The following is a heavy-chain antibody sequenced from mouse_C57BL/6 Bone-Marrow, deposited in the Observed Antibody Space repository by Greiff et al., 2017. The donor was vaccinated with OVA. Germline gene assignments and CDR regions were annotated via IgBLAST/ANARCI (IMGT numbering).Heavy chain of an antibody. J-gene: IGHJ3*01. CDR1: GYTFTSYW. V-gene: IGHV1-59*01. D-gene: IGHD2-5*01. Sequence: VQLQQPGAELVRPGTSVKLSCKASGYTFTSYWMHWVKQRPGQGLEWIGVIDPSDSYTNYNQKFKGKATLTVDTSSSTAYMQLSSLTSEDSAVYYCAREGNSNHEFAYWGQGTLVTVSA. CDR3: AREGNSNHEFAY. CDR2: IDPSDSYT.